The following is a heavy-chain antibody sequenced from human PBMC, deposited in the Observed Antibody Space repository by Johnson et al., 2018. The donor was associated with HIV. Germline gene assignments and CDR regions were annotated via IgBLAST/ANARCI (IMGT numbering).Heavy chain of an antibody. CDR1: GFTFSNYG. J-gene: IGHJ3*02. D-gene: IGHD4-23*01. CDR3: ARGYGGNYDAFDI. CDR2: ITFEGSDK. V-gene: IGHV3-30*03. Sequence: QVQLVESGGGVVQPGRSLRLSCAASGFTFSNYGMHWVRQAPGKGLEWVAVITFEGSDKYYADSVKGRLTISRDNSKNTLYLQMNSLRAEDTAVYYCARGYGGNYDAFDIWGQGTMVTVSS.